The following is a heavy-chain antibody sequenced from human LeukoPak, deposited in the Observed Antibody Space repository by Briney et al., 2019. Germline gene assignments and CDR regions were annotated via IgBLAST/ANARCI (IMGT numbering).Heavy chain of an antibody. CDR3: ARVVGAEDYYYYYYMDV. J-gene: IGHJ6*03. D-gene: IGHD1-26*01. CDR2: IYHSGST. CDR1: GYSISSGYY. V-gene: IGHV4-38-2*02. Sequence: SETLSLTCSVSGYSISSGYYWGWIRQAPGKGLEWIGSIYHSGSTYYNPSLKSRVTISVDTSKNQFSLKLSSVTAADTAVYYCARVVGAEDYYYYYYMDVWGKGTTVTISS.